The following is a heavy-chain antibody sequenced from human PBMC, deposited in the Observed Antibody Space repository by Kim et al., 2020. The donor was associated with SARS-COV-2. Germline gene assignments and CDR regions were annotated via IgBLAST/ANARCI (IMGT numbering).Heavy chain of an antibody. V-gene: IGHV3-23*01. D-gene: IGHD6-13*01. J-gene: IGHJ4*02. CDR3: AKVGTGAAGFDY. CDR2: ISGSGGST. Sequence: GGSLRLSCAASGFTFSSYAMNWVRQAPGKGLEWVSAISGSGGSTYYADSVKGRFTISRDNSKNTLYLQMNNLRAEDTAVYYCAKVGTGAAGFDYWGQGTLVTVSS. CDR1: GFTFSSYA.